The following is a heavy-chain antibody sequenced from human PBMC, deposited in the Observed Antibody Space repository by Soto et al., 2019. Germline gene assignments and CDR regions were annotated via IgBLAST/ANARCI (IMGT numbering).Heavy chain of an antibody. CDR2: ISYDGGRE. Sequence: GSLRLSCAASGFTFSTYGMHWVRQAPGKGLEWVAVISYDGGREYHADSVRGRFTIARDNSKNTLFLEMNSLRTEDTAVYYCAKARPLYSSSSPIGYWGQGTLVTVSS. CDR3: AKARPLYSSSSPIGY. D-gene: IGHD6-6*01. J-gene: IGHJ4*02. V-gene: IGHV3-30*18. CDR1: GFTFSTYG.